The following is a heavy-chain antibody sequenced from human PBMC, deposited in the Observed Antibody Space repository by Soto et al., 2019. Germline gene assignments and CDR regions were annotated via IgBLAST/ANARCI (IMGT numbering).Heavy chain of an antibody. CDR2: INHSGST. D-gene: IGHD3-9*01. Sequence: PSETLSLTCAVYGGSFSGYYWSWIRQPPGKGLEWIGEINHSGSTNYNPSLKSRVTISVDTSKNQFSLKLSSVTAADTAVYYCARGLYYDILTGYDYWGQGTLVTVSS. CDR3: ARGLYYDILTGYDY. V-gene: IGHV4-34*01. J-gene: IGHJ4*02. CDR1: GGSFSGYY.